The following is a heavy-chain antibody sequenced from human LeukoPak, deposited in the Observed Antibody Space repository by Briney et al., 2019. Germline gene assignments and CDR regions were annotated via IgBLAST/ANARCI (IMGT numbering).Heavy chain of an antibody. J-gene: IGHJ4*02. D-gene: IGHD2-15*01. CDR3: AVYAPGYCSGGSCYSVIDYFDY. CDR2: ISAYNGNT. Sequence: GASVKVSCKASGYTFTSYGISWVGQAPGQGLEWMGWISAYNGNTNYEQKLQGRVTITTDTSTSTAYMELRSLRSDDTAVYYCAVYAPGYCSGGSCYSVIDYFDYWGQGTLVTVSS. V-gene: IGHV1-18*01. CDR1: GYTFTSYG.